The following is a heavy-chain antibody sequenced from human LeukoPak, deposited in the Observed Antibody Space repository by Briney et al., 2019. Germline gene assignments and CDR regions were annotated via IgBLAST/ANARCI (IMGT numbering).Heavy chain of an antibody. D-gene: IGHD2/OR15-2a*01. Sequence: GGSLRLSCAGSGFPFSSYWMTWVRQAPGKGLEWVANINQDGSEKSYVDSVRGRFTISRDNAKNSLYLQTNRVGAEDTAVYYCARGEDNADEYLREDYWGQGILVTVSS. CDR3: ARGEDNADEYLREDY. CDR2: INQDGSEK. J-gene: IGHJ4*02. V-gene: IGHV3-7*04. CDR1: GFPFSSYW.